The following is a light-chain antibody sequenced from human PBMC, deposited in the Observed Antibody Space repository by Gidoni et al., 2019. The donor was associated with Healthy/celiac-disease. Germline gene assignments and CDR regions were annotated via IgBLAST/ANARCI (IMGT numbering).Light chain of an antibody. CDR1: SSNIGAGYD. V-gene: IGLV1-40*01. Sequence: QSVLTQPPPVSGAPGPRVTIPCTGSSSNIGAGYDVHWYQQLPGTAPKLLIYGNSNRPSGGPDRFSGSKSGTSASLAITGLQAEDEADYYCQSYDSSLSGYVFGTGTKVTVL. J-gene: IGLJ1*01. CDR3: QSYDSSLSGYV. CDR2: GNS.